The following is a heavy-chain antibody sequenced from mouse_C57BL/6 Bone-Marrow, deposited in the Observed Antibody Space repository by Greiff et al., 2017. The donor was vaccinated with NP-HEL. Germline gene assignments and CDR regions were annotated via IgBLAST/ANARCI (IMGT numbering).Heavy chain of an antibody. CDR2: IYPRSGNT. V-gene: IGHV1-81*01. CDR1: GYTFTSYG. D-gene: IGHD2-4*01. J-gene: IGHJ3*01. CDR3: DDYRFAY. Sequence: QVQLQQSGAELARPGASVKLFCKASGYTFTSYGISWVKQRTGQGLEWIGEIYPRSGNTYYNEKFKGKATLTADKSSSTAYMELRSLTSEDSAVYFCDDYRFAYWGQGTLVTVSA.